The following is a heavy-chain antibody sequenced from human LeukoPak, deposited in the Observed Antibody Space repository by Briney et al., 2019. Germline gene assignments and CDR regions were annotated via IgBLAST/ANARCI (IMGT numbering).Heavy chain of an antibody. CDR1: GFTFSSYA. CDR2: ISDSGGST. V-gene: IGHV3-23*01. Sequence: GGSLRLSCAASGFTFSSYAMSWVRRAPGKGLEWVSGISDSGGSTYYADSVKGRFTISRDNSKNTLYLQMNSLRAEDTAVYYCATRERYCSSTSCYEWFDPWGQGTLVTVSS. CDR3: ATRERYCSSTSCYEWFDP. D-gene: IGHD2-2*01. J-gene: IGHJ5*02.